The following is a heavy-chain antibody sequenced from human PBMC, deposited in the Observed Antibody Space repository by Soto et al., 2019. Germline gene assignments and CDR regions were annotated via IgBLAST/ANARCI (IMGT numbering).Heavy chain of an antibody. V-gene: IGHV3-23*01. D-gene: IGHD2-21*01. CDR1: GFTFSSYA. Sequence: PGGSLRLSCAASGFTFSSYAMSWVRQAPGEGLEWVSAISGSGGSTYYADSVKGRFTISRDNSKNTLYLQMNSLRAEETAVYYCAKGPTHSAVSDDYWGQGTPVTVPQ. CDR2: ISGSGGST. CDR3: AKGPTHSAVSDDY. J-gene: IGHJ4*02.